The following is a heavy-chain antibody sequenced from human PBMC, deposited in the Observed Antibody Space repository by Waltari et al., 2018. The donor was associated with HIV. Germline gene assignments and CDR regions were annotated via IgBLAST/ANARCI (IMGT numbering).Heavy chain of an antibody. CDR2: RSDDGVEA. CDR3: ATKGGAMDV. V-gene: IGHV3-7*02. D-gene: IGHD1-7*01. J-gene: IGHJ6*02. Sequence: QLVESGGGVVQAGESLKISCGASGPTFSSYWMTWGRQAPGAVVGGVAKRSDDGVEAIYVDSVKGRFTIFRDNVKKVLFLQMNFLTEDDSAVYYCATKGGAMDVWGQGTAV. CDR1: GPTFSSYW.